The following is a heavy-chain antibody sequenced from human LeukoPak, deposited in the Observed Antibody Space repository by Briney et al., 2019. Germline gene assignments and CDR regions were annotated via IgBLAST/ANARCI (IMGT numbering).Heavy chain of an antibody. CDR1: GFTFSRFN. CDR2: IWHDGSNK. CDR3: AKDRYSYAFEYSDS. V-gene: IGHV3-30*02. J-gene: IGHJ4*02. D-gene: IGHD5-18*01. Sequence: GGSLRLSCAASGFTFSRFNLHWVRQAPGKGLEWVAVIWHDGSNKYYADSVKGRFTISRDNSKNTLSLQVSSLRTEDTAVYYCAKDRYSYAFEYSDSWGQGTLVTVSS.